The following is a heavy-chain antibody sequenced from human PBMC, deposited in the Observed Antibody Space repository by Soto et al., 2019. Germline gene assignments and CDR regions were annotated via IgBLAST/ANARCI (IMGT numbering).Heavy chain of an antibody. J-gene: IGHJ6*02. CDR3: ARDHSEMATIPFTSYYSIMEV. Sequence: ASVKVSCQGSRYILTRYPLDWVRPAPAQRLAWMRWIDEGNGNTKYTQRFQGRGTITSDTSASTGYMELSSLRSEATAVYYCARDHSEMATIPFTSYYSIMEVWGQASTVTFSS. CDR1: RYILTRYP. V-gene: IGHV1-3*01. CDR2: IDEGNGNT. D-gene: IGHD5-12*01.